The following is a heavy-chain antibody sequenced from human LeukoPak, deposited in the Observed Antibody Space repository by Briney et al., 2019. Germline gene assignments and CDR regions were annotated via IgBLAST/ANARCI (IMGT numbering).Heavy chain of an antibody. CDR3: ARDSVLGYSYGTDY. CDR2: INSDGSST. Sequence: GGSLRLSCAASGLTFINFGMTWVRQAPGKGLVWVSRINSDGSSTTYADSVKGRFTISRDNAKNTLYLQMNSLRAEDTAVYYCARDSVLGYSYGTDYWGQGTLVTVSS. D-gene: IGHD5-18*01. CDR1: GLTFINFG. V-gene: IGHV3-74*01. J-gene: IGHJ4*02.